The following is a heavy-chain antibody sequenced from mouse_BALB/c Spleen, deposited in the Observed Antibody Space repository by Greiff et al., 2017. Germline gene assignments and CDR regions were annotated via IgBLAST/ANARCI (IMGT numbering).Heavy chain of an antibody. J-gene: IGHJ4*01. CDR1: GFTFSSYT. CDR2: ISNGGGST. V-gene: IGHV5-12-2*01. Sequence: EVKLVESGGGLVQPGGSLKLSCAASGFTFSSYTMSWVRQTPEKRLEWVAYISNGGGSTYYPDTVKGRFTISRDNAKNTLYLQMSSLKSEDTAMYYCAKVDYAYYYAMDDWGQGTSVTVSA. D-gene: IGHD2-4*01. CDR3: AKVDYAYYYAMDD.